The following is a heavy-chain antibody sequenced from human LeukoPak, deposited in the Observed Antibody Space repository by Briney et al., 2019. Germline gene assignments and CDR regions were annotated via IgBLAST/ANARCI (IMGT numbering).Heavy chain of an antibody. CDR3: AKDINPGYSSPVSHS. J-gene: IGHJ4*02. CDR1: GFTFDDYA. CDR2: ISWNSCSI. D-gene: IGHD6-13*01. Sequence: GGSLRLSCAASGFTFDDYAMHWVRQAPGKGLEWVSGISWNSCSIGYADCVEGRFNLSRDNDEISVYLQMNSLRAEDTALYYCAKDINPGYSSPVSHSWGQGTLVTVSS. V-gene: IGHV3-9*01.